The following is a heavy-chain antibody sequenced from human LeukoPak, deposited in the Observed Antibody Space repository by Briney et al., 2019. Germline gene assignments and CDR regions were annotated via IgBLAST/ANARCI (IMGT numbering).Heavy chain of an antibody. V-gene: IGHV1-2*02. CDR1: GYTLTGYY. D-gene: IGHD2-2*01. CDR2: INPNSGGT. J-gene: IGHJ5*02. CDR3: ARDRLRYCSSTSCSRFDP. Sequence: ASVKVSCKASGYTLTGYYMHWVRQAPGQGLEWMGWINPNSGGTNYAQKFQGRVTMTRDTSISTAYMELSRLRSDDTAVYYCARDRLRYCSSTSCSRFDPWGQGTLVTVSS.